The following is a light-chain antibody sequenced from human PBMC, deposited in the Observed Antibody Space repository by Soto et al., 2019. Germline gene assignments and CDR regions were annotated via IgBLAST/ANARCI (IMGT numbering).Light chain of an antibody. J-gene: IGKJ1*01. CDR1: QSVSGSY. V-gene: IGKV3-20*01. CDR2: GAS. CDR3: QQYGSSPRT. Sequence: IVLTQSPGTLSLSPGDRATLSCRASQSVSGSYLAWYQQKPGLAPRLLIYGASIRATGIPDRFSGSGSGTDFTLTISRLKPEDFAVYYCQQYGSSPRTFGQGTKVEIK.